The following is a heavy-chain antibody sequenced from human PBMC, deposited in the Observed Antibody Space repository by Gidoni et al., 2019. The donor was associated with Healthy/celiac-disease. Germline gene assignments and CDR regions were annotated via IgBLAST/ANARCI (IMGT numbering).Heavy chain of an antibody. CDR2: IDPIDSYT. Sequence: EVQLVQSGAEGKKPGESMRISCKGSGYSFNSYWISWLRQMPGKGLEWMGRIDPIDSYTNYSPSFQGHVTISADKSISTAYLQWSSLKASDTAMYYCARRKSIAARPNYYYYYGMDVWGQGTTVTVSS. D-gene: IGHD6-6*01. CDR3: ARRKSIAARPNYYYYYGMDV. CDR1: GYSFNSYW. J-gene: IGHJ6*02. V-gene: IGHV5-10-1*03.